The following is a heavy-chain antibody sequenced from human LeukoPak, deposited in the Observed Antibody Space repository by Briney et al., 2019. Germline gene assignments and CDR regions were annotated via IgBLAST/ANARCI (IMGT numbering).Heavy chain of an antibody. CDR1: GFTFADYA. J-gene: IGHJ4*02. D-gene: IGHD6-19*01. Sequence: GGSLRLSCAASGFTFADYAMHCVSQAPGKGLEWVSLISGDGGSTYYADSVEGRFTISRDNSKNSLYLQMNSLRTEDTALYYCAKDQPPHSSGWYFDYWGQGTLVTVSS. V-gene: IGHV3-43*02. CDR3: AKDQPPHSSGWYFDY. CDR2: ISGDGGST.